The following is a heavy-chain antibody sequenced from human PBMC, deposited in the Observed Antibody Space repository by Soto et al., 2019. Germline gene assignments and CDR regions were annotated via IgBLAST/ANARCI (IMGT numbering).Heavy chain of an antibody. D-gene: IGHD3-22*01. V-gene: IGHV4-34*01. J-gene: IGHJ5*02. CDR2: INHSGST. CDR3: ANYYAFESGNWFDP. Sequence: ETLSLTCTVYGGSFSGYYWSWIRQPPGKGLEWIGEINHSGSTNYNPSLKSRVTISVDTSKNQFSLKLSSVTAADTAVYYCANYYAFESGNWFDPWGQGTLVTVSS. CDR1: GGSFSGYY.